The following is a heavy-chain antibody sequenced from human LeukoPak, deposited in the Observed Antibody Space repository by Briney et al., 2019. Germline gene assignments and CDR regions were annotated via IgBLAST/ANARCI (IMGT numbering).Heavy chain of an antibody. J-gene: IGHJ4*02. CDR1: GYTFSSYA. V-gene: IGHV3-23*01. Sequence: PGGSLRLSCAACGYTFSSYAMSWVRQAPGKGLEWVSAISGSGGSTYYADSVKGRFTISRDNSKNTLYLQMNSLRAEDTAVYYCAKDRVLRYFVPFYWGQGTLVTVSS. CDR2: ISGSGGST. CDR3: AKDRVLRYFVPFY. D-gene: IGHD3-9*01.